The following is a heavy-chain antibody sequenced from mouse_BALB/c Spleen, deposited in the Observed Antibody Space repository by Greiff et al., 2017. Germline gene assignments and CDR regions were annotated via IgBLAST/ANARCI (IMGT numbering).Heavy chain of an antibody. CDR3: TRGGLRYFDY. CDR2: INPSNGGT. CDR1: GYTFTSYY. D-gene: IGHD2-4*01. J-gene: IGHJ2*01. V-gene: IGHV1S81*02. Sequence: VQLQQSGAELVKPGASVKLSCKASGYTFTSYYMYWVKQRPGQGLEWIGEINPSNGGTNFNEKSKSKATLTVDKSSSTAYMQLSSLTSEDSAVYYCTRGGLRYFDYWGQGTTLTVSS.